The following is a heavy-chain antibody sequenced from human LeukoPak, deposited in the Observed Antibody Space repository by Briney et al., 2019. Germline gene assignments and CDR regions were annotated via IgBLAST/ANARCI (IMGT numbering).Heavy chain of an antibody. D-gene: IGHD2-15*01. CDR3: AREGCSGGSCYSSYFYFYYYGMDV. Sequence: PGGSLRLSCAASGFTFSSYWMHWVRQAPGKGLVWVSRINSNGSSTGYADSVKGRFTISRDNAENTRCLQMNSVRDEETSVYYCAREGCSGGSCYSSYFYFYYYGMDVWGQGATVTVSS. J-gene: IGHJ6*02. CDR1: GFTFSSYW. V-gene: IGHV3-74*01. CDR2: INSNGSST.